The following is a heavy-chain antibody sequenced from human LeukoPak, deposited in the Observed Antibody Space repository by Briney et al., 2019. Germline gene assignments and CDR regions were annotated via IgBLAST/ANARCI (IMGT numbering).Heavy chain of an antibody. D-gene: IGHD3-10*01. CDR3: ARDLFHPTMVRGVTFNYYYMDV. CDR1: GGYISSYY. J-gene: IGHJ6*03. Sequence: SETLSLTCTVSGGYISSYYWSWIRQPPGKGLEWIGSIYYSRRTNYNPSLKSRVTISVDTSKNQFSLKLSSVTAADTAVYYCARDLFHPTMVRGVTFNYYYMDVWGKGTTVTVSS. CDR2: IYYSRRT. V-gene: IGHV4-59*01.